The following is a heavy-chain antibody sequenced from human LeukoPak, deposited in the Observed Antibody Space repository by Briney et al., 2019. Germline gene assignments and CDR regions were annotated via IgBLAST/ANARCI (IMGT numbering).Heavy chain of an antibody. V-gene: IGHV3-30*02. J-gene: IGHJ4*02. D-gene: IGHD6-6*01. CDR3: AKDPYSSSDTSDY. Sequence: GGSLRLSCAASGFTFSSYGMHGLRQAPGKGREGVAFVRYDGSNKYYADSVKGRFTIPRDNSKNTLYLQMTSLRAEDTAVYYCAKDPYSSSDTSDYWGQGTLVTVSS. CDR1: GFTFSSYG. CDR2: VRYDGSNK.